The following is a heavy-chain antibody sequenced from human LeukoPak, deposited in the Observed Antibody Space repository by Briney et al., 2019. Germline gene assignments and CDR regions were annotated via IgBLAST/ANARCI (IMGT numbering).Heavy chain of an antibody. V-gene: IGHV4-4*07. CDR3: AREFSYGSNGRGFDY. D-gene: IGHD4-23*01. Sequence: SETLSLTCTVSSGSISSYYWSWIRQPAGKGLEWIGRILTSGSTNYNPSLQSRVTMSVDTSKNQFSLKLNSMTAADTAVYYSAREFSYGSNGRGFDYWGQGTLVTVSS. CDR2: ILTSGST. J-gene: IGHJ4*02. CDR1: SGSISSYY.